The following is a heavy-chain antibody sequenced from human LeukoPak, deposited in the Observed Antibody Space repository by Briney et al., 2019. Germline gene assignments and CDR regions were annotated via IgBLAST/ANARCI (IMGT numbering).Heavy chain of an antibody. Sequence: GGSLRLSCAASGFTFNDYYMSWIRQAPGKGLEWVSYISSTGKTIYYADFVKGRFTIYRDNAKSSLSLQMNSLRVEDTAVYYCARASDYYDSSGYYWGQGTLVTVSS. V-gene: IGHV3-11*04. CDR1: GFTFNDYY. D-gene: IGHD3-22*01. CDR3: ARASDYYDSSGYY. CDR2: ISSTGKTI. J-gene: IGHJ4*02.